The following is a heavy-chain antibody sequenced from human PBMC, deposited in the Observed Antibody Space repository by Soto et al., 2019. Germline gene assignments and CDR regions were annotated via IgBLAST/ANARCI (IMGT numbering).Heavy chain of an antibody. J-gene: IGHJ4*02. CDR2: IYYSGST. CDR1: GGSISSSSYY. CDR3: ARDPDGYNLPDY. Sequence: SETLSLTCTVSGGSISSSSYYWGWIRQPPGKGLEWIGSIYYSGSTYYNPSLKSRVTISVDTSTNQFSLKLSSVTAADTAVYYCARDPDGYNLPDYWGQGTLVTVSS. V-gene: IGHV4-39*07. D-gene: IGHD5-12*01.